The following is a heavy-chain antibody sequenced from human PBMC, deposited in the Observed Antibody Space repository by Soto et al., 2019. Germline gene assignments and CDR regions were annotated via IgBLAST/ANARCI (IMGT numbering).Heavy chain of an antibody. D-gene: IGHD6-13*01. J-gene: IGHJ4*02. CDR3: PIDPYSTIGGL. V-gene: IGHV3-66*01. CDR1: GFTASRYY. CDR2: IDSGGRT. Sequence: QLVESGGGLVQPGGSLRLSCVGSGFTASRYYMSWVRQAPGQGLEWVSLIDSGGRTDYVDSVKGRFTISRENSKNTLYLQMNSLRVEDTAVYHCPIDPYSTIGGLWGQGVLVTVSS.